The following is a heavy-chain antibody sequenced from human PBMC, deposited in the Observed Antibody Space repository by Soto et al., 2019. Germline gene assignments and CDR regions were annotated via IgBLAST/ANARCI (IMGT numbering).Heavy chain of an antibody. D-gene: IGHD6-19*01. J-gene: IGHJ4*02. V-gene: IGHV4-59*01. CDR1: GGSISGSY. CDR2: VYYTGST. CDR3: ARSVAVPGAHIDY. Sequence: SETLSLTCSVSGGSISGSYWSWIRQSPGKGLEWLGYVYYTGSTNYSPSLRSRVSISVDTSKNEFSLRLSSVTAADTAVYFCARSVAVPGAHIDYWGQGTHVTVST.